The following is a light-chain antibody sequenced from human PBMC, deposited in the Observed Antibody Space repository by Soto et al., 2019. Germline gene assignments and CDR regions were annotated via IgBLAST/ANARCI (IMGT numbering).Light chain of an antibody. CDR1: QSIFFSSNNKNY. Sequence: DIVRTQSPDSLAVSLGERATIHCKSSQSIFFSSNNKNYLAWYQQKPGQPPKLLIYWASTLESGVPDRFSGGGSGTDFTLTISSLQAEDVAIYYCHQYYINPPTFGQGTKVEIK. V-gene: IGKV4-1*01. CDR3: HQYYINPPT. J-gene: IGKJ1*01. CDR2: WAS.